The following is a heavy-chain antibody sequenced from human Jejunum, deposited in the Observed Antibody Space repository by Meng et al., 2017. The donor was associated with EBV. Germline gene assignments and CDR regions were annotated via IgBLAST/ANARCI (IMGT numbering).Heavy chain of an antibody. CDR3: ARDQNGSYFAY. Sequence: VQLQDAGPGLVKPSATMSLTCTVSGGSVSRGGYYWSWIRQPPGKGLEWIGYIYNSESTNYKSSLKSRVTISADTSKNQFSLRLSSVTAADTAVYYCARDQNGSYFAYWGQGTLVTVSS. CDR2: IYNSEST. D-gene: IGHD1-26*01. CDR1: GGSVSRGGYY. J-gene: IGHJ4*02. V-gene: IGHV4-61*08.